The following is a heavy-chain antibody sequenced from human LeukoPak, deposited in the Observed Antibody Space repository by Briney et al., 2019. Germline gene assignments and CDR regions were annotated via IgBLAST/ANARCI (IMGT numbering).Heavy chain of an antibody. V-gene: IGHV4-34*01. J-gene: IGHJ4*02. D-gene: IGHD3-22*01. CDR2: VNHGGST. CDR1: GGSFSDYY. CDR3: SGRRTIRYYDTSGYLNRYFDY. Sequence: SETLSLTCAVYGGSFSDYYWSWIRQPPGKGLEWLGEVNHGGSTSYNASLKSRVTISVDTSKKQFSLKLNSVTAADTAVYYCSGRRTIRYYDTSGYLNRYFDYWGQGTLVTVSS.